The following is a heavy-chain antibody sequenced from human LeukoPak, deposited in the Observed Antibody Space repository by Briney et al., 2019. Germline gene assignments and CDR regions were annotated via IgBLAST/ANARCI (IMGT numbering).Heavy chain of an antibody. CDR2: ISSSGSTI. D-gene: IGHD6-13*01. V-gene: IGHV3-11*01. J-gene: IGHJ4*02. Sequence: PGGSLRLSCAASGFTFSDYYMSWIRRAPGKGLEWVSYISSSGSTIYYADSVKGRFTISRDNAKNSLYLQMNSLRAEDTAVYYCASIGSSSWYAPLKNDYWGQGTLVTVSS. CDR3: ASIGSSSWYAPLKNDY. CDR1: GFTFSDYY.